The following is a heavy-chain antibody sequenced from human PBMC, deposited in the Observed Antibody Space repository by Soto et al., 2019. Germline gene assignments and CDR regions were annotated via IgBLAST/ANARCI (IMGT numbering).Heavy chain of an antibody. CDR3: AKESLKTPVTGPVDR. Sequence: EVQLLESGGGLVQPGGSQRLSCTASGFTFSSYALSWVRQAPGKGLEWVSSISGSGGSTYYADSVKGRVTISRDNSKNTLYLQMSSLRAEDTAVYYCAKESLKTPVTGPVDRWGQGTVVTVSS. CDR2: ISGSGGST. CDR1: GFTFSSYA. D-gene: IGHD6-19*01. V-gene: IGHV3-23*01. J-gene: IGHJ5*02.